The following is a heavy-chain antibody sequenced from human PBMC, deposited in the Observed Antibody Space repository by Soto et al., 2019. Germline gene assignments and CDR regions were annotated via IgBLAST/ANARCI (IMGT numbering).Heavy chain of an antibody. J-gene: IGHJ6*02. Sequence: GESLKISCKGSGYSFTSYWIGWVRQMPGKGLEWMGIIYPGDSDTRYSPSFQGQVTISADKPISTAYLQWSSLKASDTAMYYCARGQASGAAAGDYYYYYGMDVWGQGTTVTVSS. CDR3: ARGQASGAAAGDYYYYYGMDV. CDR1: GYSFTSYW. CDR2: IYPGDSDT. V-gene: IGHV5-51*04. D-gene: IGHD6-13*01.